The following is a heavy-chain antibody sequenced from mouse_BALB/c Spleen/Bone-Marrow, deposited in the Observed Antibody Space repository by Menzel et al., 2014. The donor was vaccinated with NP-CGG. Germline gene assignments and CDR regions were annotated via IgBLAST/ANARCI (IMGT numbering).Heavy chain of an antibody. V-gene: IGHV1-85*01. J-gene: IGHJ4*01. D-gene: IGHD2-3*01. CDR2: IFPGDGST. Sequence: VKVVESGAELVKPGASVKLSCKASGYTFTTYDINWVRQRPEQGLEWIGWIFPGDGSTKYNEKFKGKATLITDKSSSTAYIQLNRLTSEVSAVYFCARDGDDGDYGGNAMDYWGQGISVTVSS. CDR3: ARDGDDGDYGGNAMDY. CDR1: GYTFTTYD.